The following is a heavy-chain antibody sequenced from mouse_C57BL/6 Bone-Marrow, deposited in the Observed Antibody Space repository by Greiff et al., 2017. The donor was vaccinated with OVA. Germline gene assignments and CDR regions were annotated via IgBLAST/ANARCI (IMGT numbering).Heavy chain of an antibody. Sequence: QVQLQQPGAELVKPGASVKLSCKASGYTFTSYWMHWVKQRPGQGLEWIGKIHPNSGSTKYNQKFKSKATLTVDKSSSTAYMQLSSLTSEDSAVYYFTISWSNYNYAMDYWGQGTSVTASS. CDR3: TISWSNYNYAMDY. J-gene: IGHJ4*01. D-gene: IGHD2-5*01. CDR1: GYTFTSYW. V-gene: IGHV1-64*01. CDR2: IHPNSGST.